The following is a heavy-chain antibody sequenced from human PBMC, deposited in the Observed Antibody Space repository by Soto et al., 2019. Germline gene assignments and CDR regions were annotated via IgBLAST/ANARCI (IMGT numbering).Heavy chain of an antibody. J-gene: IGHJ6*02. V-gene: IGHV3-23*01. CDR3: AKDLVVVPAAMLDYYYYGMDV. D-gene: IGHD2-2*01. CDR1: GFTFSSYA. CDR2: ISGSGGST. Sequence: GGSLRLSCAASGFTFSSYAMSWVRQAPGKGLEWVSAISGSGGSTYYADSVKGRFTISRDNSKNTLYLQMNSLRAEDTAVYYCAKDLVVVPAAMLDYYYYGMDVWGQGTTVTSP.